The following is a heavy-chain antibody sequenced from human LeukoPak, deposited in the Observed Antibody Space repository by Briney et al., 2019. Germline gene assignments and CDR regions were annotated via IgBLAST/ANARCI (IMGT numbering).Heavy chain of an antibody. Sequence: GGSLRLSCAASGFTFGSYSMNWVRQAPGKGLEWVSSLSSSSSYIDYADSVKGRFTISRDNAKNSLYLQMNSLRAEDTSVYYCAREGRPEYCSSTSCYGHYNMDVWGKGTTVTISS. V-gene: IGHV3-21*01. J-gene: IGHJ6*03. CDR3: AREGRPEYCSSTSCYGHYNMDV. CDR2: LSSSSSYI. D-gene: IGHD2-2*01. CDR1: GFTFGSYS.